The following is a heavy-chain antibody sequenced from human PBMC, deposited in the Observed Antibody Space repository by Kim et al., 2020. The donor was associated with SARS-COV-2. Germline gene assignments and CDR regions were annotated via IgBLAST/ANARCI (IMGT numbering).Heavy chain of an antibody. Sequence: GGSLRLSCVASGFTFDDYAMHWVRQTPGKGLEWVSLISGDGGSTYYSDSVKGRFTISRDNSKNSLYLQMNSLRTEDTALYYCAKDSRSPVYDFWSGYYRNYDYMDVWGQGTTVTVSS. CDR1: GFTFDDYA. D-gene: IGHD3-3*01. V-gene: IGHV3-43*02. J-gene: IGHJ6*03. CDR2: ISGDGGST. CDR3: AKDSRSPVYDFWSGYYRNYDYMDV.